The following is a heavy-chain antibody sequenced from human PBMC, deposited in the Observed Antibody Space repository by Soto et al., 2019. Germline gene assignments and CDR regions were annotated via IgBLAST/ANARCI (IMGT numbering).Heavy chain of an antibody. V-gene: IGHV3-30-3*01. D-gene: IGHD1-1*01. Sequence: QVQLVESGGGVVQPGRSLRLSFAASGFTFSSYAMHWVRQAPAKGLEWVAVISYDGSNKYYADSVKGRFTISRDNAKNTLYLQMNSLRAEDTAVYYCARDRLRYNWNDFPYYYYGMDVWGQGTTVTVSS. CDR2: ISYDGSNK. CDR1: GFTFSSYA. J-gene: IGHJ6*02. CDR3: ARDRLRYNWNDFPYYYYGMDV.